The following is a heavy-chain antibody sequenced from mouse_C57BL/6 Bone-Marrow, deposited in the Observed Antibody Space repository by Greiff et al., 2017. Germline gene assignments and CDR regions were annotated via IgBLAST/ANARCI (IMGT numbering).Heavy chain of an antibody. CDR2: IYPGSGST. CDR3: ARLEDYDGYFDV. V-gene: IGHV1-55*01. J-gene: IGHJ1*03. D-gene: IGHD2-4*01. Sequence: QVQLQQPGAELVKPGASVKMSCKASGYTFTSYWITWVKQRPGQGLEWIGDIYPGSGSTNYNEKFKSKATLTVDTSSSTAYMQLSSLTSENSAVYYCARLEDYDGYFDVWGTGTTVTVSS. CDR1: GYTFTSYW.